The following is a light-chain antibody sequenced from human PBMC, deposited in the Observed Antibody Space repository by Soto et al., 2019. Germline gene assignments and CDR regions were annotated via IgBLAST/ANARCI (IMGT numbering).Light chain of an antibody. Sequence: IQMTQSQSSLSASVGATVPIPFGASQTINNNLNWYQQKPGKAPKLLIYGASSLQSGVPSRFSGSGSGTEFTITISSLQPEDFATYYCQQSYSIPPITFGQGTRLEI. J-gene: IGKJ5*01. CDR1: QTINNN. CDR3: QQSYSIPPIT. V-gene: IGKV1-39*01. CDR2: GAS.